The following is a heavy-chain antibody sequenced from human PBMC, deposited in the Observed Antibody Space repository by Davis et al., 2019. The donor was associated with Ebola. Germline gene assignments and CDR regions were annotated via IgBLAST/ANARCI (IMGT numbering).Heavy chain of an antibody. J-gene: IGHJ6*02. Sequence: SETLSLTCTVSGGSISSYYWSCIRQPPGKGLEWIGYIYYSGSTNYNPSLKSRVTISVDTSKNQFSLKLSSVTAADTAVYYCARLVYYYGMDVWGQGTTVTVSS. CDR3: ARLVYYYGMDV. CDR1: GGSISSYY. V-gene: IGHV4-59*08. CDR2: IYYSGST.